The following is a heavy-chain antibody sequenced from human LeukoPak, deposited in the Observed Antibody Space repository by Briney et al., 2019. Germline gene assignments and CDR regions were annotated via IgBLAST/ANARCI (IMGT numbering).Heavy chain of an antibody. CDR2: INPNSGGT. CDR3: ARDPVSSSWYYYYDYMDV. Sequence: ASVKVSCKASGYTFTGYYMHWVRQTPGQGLEWMGWINPNSGGTNYAQKFQGRVTMTRDTSISTAYMELSRLRSDDTAVYYCARDPVSSSWYYYYDYMDVWGKGTTVTVSS. J-gene: IGHJ6*03. D-gene: IGHD6-13*01. V-gene: IGHV1-2*02. CDR1: GYTFTGYY.